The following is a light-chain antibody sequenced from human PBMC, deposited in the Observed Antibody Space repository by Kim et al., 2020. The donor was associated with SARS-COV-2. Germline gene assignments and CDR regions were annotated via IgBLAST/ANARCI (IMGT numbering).Light chain of an antibody. V-gene: IGLV3-1*01. CDR1: KLGDKY. Sequence: SYELTQPPSVSVSPGQIASITCSGDKLGDKYACWYQQKPGQSPVLVIYQDSKRPSGIPERFSGSNSGNTATLTISGTQAMDEADYYCQAWDSSPYVFGTGTKVTVL. J-gene: IGLJ1*01. CDR3: QAWDSSPYV. CDR2: QDS.